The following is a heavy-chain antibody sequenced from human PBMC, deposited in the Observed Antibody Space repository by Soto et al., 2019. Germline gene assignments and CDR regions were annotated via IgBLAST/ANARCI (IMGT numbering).Heavy chain of an antibody. J-gene: IGHJ6*03. V-gene: IGHV3-7*04. CDR3: ARGQLLWAKYYYYYMDV. Sequence: GGSLRLSCAASGFTFSSYWMSWVRQAPGKGLEWVANIKQDGSEKYYVDSVKGRFTISRDNAKNSLYLQMNSLRAEDTAVYYCARGQLLWAKYYYYYMDVWGKGTTVTVSS. D-gene: IGHD2-2*01. CDR2: IKQDGSEK. CDR1: GFTFSSYW.